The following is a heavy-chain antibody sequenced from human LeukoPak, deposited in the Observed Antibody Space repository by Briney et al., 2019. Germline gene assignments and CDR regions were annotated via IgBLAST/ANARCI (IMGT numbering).Heavy chain of an antibody. D-gene: IGHD3-10*01. Sequence: ASVKVSCKASGYTFTGYYMHWVRQATGQGLEWMGWMNPNSGNTGYAQKFQGRVTMTRNTSISTAYMELSSLRSEDTAVYYCARGLRDYYGSEGYYYGMDVWGQGTTVTVSS. CDR3: ARGLRDYYGSEGYYYGMDV. CDR1: GYTFTGYY. V-gene: IGHV1-8*02. J-gene: IGHJ6*02. CDR2: MNPNSGNT.